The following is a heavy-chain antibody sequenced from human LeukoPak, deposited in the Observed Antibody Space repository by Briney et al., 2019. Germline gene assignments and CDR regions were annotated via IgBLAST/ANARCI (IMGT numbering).Heavy chain of an antibody. CDR1: GFTVSSYA. CDR3: AREILLWFGEQSYNWFDP. Sequence: PGGSLRLSCAASGFTVSSYAMHWVRQAPGKGLEWVAVISYDGSNKYYADSVKGRFTISRDNSKNTLYLQMNSLRAEDTAVYYCAREILLWFGEQSYNWFDPRGQGTLVTVSS. D-gene: IGHD3-10*01. CDR2: ISYDGSNK. V-gene: IGHV3-30-3*01. J-gene: IGHJ5*02.